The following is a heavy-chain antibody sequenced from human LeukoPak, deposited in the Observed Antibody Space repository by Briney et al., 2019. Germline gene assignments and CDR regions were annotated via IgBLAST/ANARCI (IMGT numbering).Heavy chain of an antibody. J-gene: IGHJ5*01. Sequence: SETLSLTCSVSGGSISSNYWSWIRQPAGKGLEWIGRIHTSGSTNYNPSLNSRVTTSVDTSKNQFSLKLSSVTAADTAVYYCARVFSGSYDSWGQGTLVTVSS. CDR3: ARVFSGSYDS. V-gene: IGHV4-4*07. CDR2: IHTSGST. CDR1: GGSISSNY. D-gene: IGHD3-10*01.